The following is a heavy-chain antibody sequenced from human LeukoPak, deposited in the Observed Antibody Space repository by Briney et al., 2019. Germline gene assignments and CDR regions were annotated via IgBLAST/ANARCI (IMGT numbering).Heavy chain of an antibody. V-gene: IGHV3-9*01. Sequence: GRSLRLSCAASGFTFDDYAMHWVRQAPGKGLEWVSSISWNSGSIGYADSVKGRFSISRDSAKNSLYLQMDSLRVEDTAIYYCAMFIGFNWGQGTLATVSS. CDR2: ISWNSGSI. J-gene: IGHJ4*02. CDR1: GFTFDDYA. CDR3: AMFIGFN. D-gene: IGHD3-10*02.